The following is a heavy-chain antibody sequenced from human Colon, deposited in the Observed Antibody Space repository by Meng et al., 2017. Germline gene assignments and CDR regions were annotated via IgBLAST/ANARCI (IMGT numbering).Heavy chain of an antibody. Sequence: QVGTRPGGARLLKPSETLSLTCCVLGGSFSGFYWSWIRQPQGKGLEWIGEIDHFGISNYNSSLKGRLTMSVDTSKKQISLTLTSVTAADTAVYYCATGLRHGDWFDPWGQGIQVTVSS. CDR2: IDHFGIS. D-gene: IGHD4-17*01. V-gene: IGHV4-34*02. CDR3: ATGLRHGDWFDP. CDR1: GGSFSGFY. J-gene: IGHJ5*02.